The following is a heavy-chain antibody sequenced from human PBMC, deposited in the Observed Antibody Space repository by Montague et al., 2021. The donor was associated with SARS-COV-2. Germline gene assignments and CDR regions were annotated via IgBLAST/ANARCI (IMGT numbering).Heavy chain of an antibody. J-gene: IGHJ4*02. V-gene: IGHV6-1*01. Sequence: CAISGDSVSSNSAACNWIRQSPSIDLHCLVRTYYRSKWYNDYAVSVKSRITINPDTSKNQFSLQLNSVTPEDTAVYYCARGSSGYYTPRPFDYWGQGTLVTVSS. CDR1: GDSVSSNSAA. D-gene: IGHD3-22*01. CDR3: ARGSSGYYTPRPFDY. CDR2: TYYRSKWYN.